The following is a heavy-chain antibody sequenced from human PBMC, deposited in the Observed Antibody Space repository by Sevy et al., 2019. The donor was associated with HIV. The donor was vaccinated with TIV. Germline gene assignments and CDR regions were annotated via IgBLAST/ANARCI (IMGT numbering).Heavy chain of an antibody. CDR1: GDSFSGYT. D-gene: IGHD2-21*02. CDR3: ARASSCGGDCYYLQY. Sequence: SSVKVSCKSSGDSFSGYTIIWVRQAPGQGLEWMGGISPISGPAGPTNSAQNFQDRATITADISTHTAYMELSSLRSEDTALYFCARASSCGGDCYYLQYWGQGTLVTVSS. CDR2: ISPISGPAGPT. J-gene: IGHJ1*01. V-gene: IGHV1-69*06.